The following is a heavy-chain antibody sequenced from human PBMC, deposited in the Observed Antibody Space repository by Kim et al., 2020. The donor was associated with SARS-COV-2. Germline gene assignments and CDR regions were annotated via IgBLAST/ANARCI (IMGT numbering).Heavy chain of an antibody. V-gene: IGHV4-61*01. CDR2: IHDSGSP. Sequence: SETLSLTCTVSGGSVSSGNNYWTWIRQAPGKGLAWIGYIHDSGSPDYNPSLKSRVTISMDTSQNQFTLKLSSVTAADTAVYYCARGPRGDYDSWSGYTNYYYYAMDVWGQGTTVSVSS. CDR3: ARGPRGDYDSWSGYTNYYYYAMDV. D-gene: IGHD3-3*01. J-gene: IGHJ6*02. CDR1: GGSVSSGNNY.